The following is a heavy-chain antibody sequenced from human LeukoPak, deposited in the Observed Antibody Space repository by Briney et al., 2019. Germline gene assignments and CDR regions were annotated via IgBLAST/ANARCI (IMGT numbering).Heavy chain of an antibody. D-gene: IGHD6-13*01. CDR2: VNNDGSTT. Sequence: GGSLRLSCAASGFTFSSYWMHWVRQAPGKGLVWVSRVNNDGSTTNYADSVKGRFTISRDNTRNTLYLQMNSLRAEDTAVYFCLAAAGTIGWGQGTLVTVSS. V-gene: IGHV3-74*01. CDR1: GFTFSSYW. CDR3: LAAAGTIG. J-gene: IGHJ4*02.